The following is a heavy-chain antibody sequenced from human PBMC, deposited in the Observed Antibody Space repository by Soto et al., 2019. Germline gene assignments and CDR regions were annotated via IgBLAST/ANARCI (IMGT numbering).Heavy chain of an antibody. CDR3: AREYSGSCHDC. CDR1: GYTFTSYG. CDR2: ISAYNGNT. Sequence: QVQLVQSGAEVKKPGASVKVSCKASGYTFTSYGISWVRQAPGQGLEWMGWISAYNGNTNYAQKLQGRVTMTTDTSTRTGYMALRSLTSDDADVYYCAREYSGSCHDCWGQGTLVTVSS. J-gene: IGHJ4*02. V-gene: IGHV1-18*01. D-gene: IGHD6-13*01.